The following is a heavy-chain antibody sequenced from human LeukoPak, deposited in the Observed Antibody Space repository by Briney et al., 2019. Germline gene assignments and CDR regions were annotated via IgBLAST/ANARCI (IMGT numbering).Heavy chain of an antibody. Sequence: GGSLRLSCAASGFPFSSYSMNWVRQAPGKGLEWVSSISSSSSCIYYADSVKGRFTIPRDNAKNSLYLQMNSLRAEDTAVYYCARDLNYYGSGSYYIGGYYGMDVWGKGTTVTVSS. D-gene: IGHD3-10*01. CDR3: ARDLNYYGSGSYYIGGYYGMDV. V-gene: IGHV3-21*01. CDR2: ISSSSSCI. J-gene: IGHJ6*04. CDR1: GFPFSSYS.